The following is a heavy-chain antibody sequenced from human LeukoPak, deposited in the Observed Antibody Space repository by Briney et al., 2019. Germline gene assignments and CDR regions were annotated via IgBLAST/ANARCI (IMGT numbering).Heavy chain of an antibody. Sequence: SVKVSCKASGYTFTSYAISWVRQAPGQGLEWMGGIIPIFGTANYAQKFQGRVTITADESTSTAYMELSSLRSEDTAVYYCARDGAAAEGDYYYYMDVWGKGTTVTVSS. CDR1: GYTFTSYA. J-gene: IGHJ6*03. CDR3: ARDGAAAEGDYYYYMDV. D-gene: IGHD6-13*01. V-gene: IGHV1-69*13. CDR2: IIPIFGTA.